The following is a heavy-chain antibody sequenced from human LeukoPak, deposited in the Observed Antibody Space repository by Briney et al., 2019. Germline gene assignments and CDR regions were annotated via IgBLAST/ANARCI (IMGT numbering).Heavy chain of an antibody. V-gene: IGHV1-18*01. CDR3: ARGPGGLYSSGWFLFGGYFHH. CDR2: ISDYNGNT. J-gene: IGHJ1*01. Sequence: APXKVSCKASGYTFTSYGISWVRQAPGQGLEWMGWISDYNGNTNYAQKLQGRVTMTTDTSTSTAYMELSSLRSDDTAVYYCARGPGGLYSSGWFLFGGYFHHWGQGALVTVSS. D-gene: IGHD6-19*01. CDR1: GYTFTSYG.